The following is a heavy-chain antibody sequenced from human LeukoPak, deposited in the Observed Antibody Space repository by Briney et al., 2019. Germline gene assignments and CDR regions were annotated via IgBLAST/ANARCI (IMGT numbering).Heavy chain of an antibody. J-gene: IGHJ6*02. Sequence: GGSVTVSCAASGFTFSSYEMNWVRQAPGKGGEWISYISSSASTVYYAASVKGRFTISRDNAKNSLYLEMNSLRAEDTAGYYCATGYYDSSMDLWGQGTTVTVSS. D-gene: IGHD3-22*01. CDR2: ISSSASTV. CDR3: ATGYYDSSMDL. V-gene: IGHV3-48*03. CDR1: GFTFSSYE.